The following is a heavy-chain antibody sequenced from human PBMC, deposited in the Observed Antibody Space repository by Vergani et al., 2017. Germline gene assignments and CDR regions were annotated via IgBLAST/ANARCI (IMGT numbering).Heavy chain of an antibody. CDR2: IYPGDSDT. Sequence: EVQLVQSGAEVKKPGESLKISCKGSGYSFTSYWIGWVRQMPGKGLEWMGIIYPGDSDTRYSPSFQGQVTISAAKSISTAYLQWSSLKASDTAMYYCASSGYDYGEYYYYYYMDVWGKGTTVTVSS. D-gene: IGHD5-12*01. J-gene: IGHJ6*03. V-gene: IGHV5-51*01. CDR1: GYSFTSYW. CDR3: ASSGYDYGEYYYYYYMDV.